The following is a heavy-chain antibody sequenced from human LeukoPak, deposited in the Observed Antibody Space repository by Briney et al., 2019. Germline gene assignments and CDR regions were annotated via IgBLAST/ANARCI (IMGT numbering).Heavy chain of an antibody. D-gene: IGHD6-19*01. Sequence: GGSLRLSCAASGFTFSSYGMHWVRQAPGKGLEWVAVISYDGSNKYYADSVKGRFTISRDNSKNTLYLQMNSLRAEDTAVYYCANGKYSSVPRWFDPWGQGTLVTVSS. V-gene: IGHV3-30*18. CDR2: ISYDGSNK. J-gene: IGHJ5*02. CDR1: GFTFSSYG. CDR3: ANGKYSSVPRWFDP.